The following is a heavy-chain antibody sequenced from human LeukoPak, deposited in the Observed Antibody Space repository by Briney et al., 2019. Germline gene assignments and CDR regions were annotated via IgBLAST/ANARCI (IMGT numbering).Heavy chain of an antibody. CDR1: GFTFSSYG. CDR2: IWYDGSNK. V-gene: IGHV3-33*01. CDR3: ARDHYGGNSGYFDY. J-gene: IGHJ4*02. D-gene: IGHD4-23*01. Sequence: GGSLRLSCAASGFTFSSYGMHWVRQAPGKGLEWVAVIWYDGSNKYYTDSVKGRFTISRDNSKNTLYLQMNSLRAEDTAVYYCARDHYGGNSGYFDYWGQGTLVTVSS.